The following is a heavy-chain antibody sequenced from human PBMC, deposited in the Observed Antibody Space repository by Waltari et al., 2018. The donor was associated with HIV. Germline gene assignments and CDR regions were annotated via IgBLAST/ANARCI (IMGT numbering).Heavy chain of an antibody. CDR2: INPNSGGT. CDR3: ARDTLRSGWPLFDY. J-gene: IGHJ4*02. V-gene: IGHV1-2*05. D-gene: IGHD6-19*01. Sequence: QVQLVQSGAEVKKPGASVKVSCKASGYTFTGSYMHWVRQAPGQGLEWMGRINPNSGGTNYAQKFQGRVTMTRDTSISTAYMELSRLRSDDTDVYYCARDTLRSGWPLFDYWGQGTLVTVSS. CDR1: GYTFTGSY.